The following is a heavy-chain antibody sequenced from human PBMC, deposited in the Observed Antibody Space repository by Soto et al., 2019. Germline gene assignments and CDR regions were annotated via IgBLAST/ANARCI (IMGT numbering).Heavy chain of an antibody. D-gene: IGHD1-26*01. CDR3: ARDGGRHSGGIDY. CDR1: GCTFSSYS. J-gene: IGHJ4*02. Sequence: QVQLVQSGAEVKKPGSSVKVSCKASGCTFSSYSINWVRQAPGQGLEWMGEIIPIFGTANYAHKFQGRVTITADESTSTAYMELSSLRSEDTAVYYCARDGGRHSGGIDYWGQGTLVTVSS. CDR2: IIPIFGTA. V-gene: IGHV1-69*01.